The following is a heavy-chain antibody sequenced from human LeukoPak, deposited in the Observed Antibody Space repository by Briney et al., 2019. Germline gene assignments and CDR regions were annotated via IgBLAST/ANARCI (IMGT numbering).Heavy chain of an antibody. CDR1: GFTSSGYA. D-gene: IGHD3-9*01. Sequence: GGALRLSSAASGFTSSGYAIHRLRQAPGKGLEWVAIISYYGTNKYYADSVRGRFTISRDNSKKTLYLQMNSLRAEDTAVYYGAIEFGWLSGFDNWGQGTLVTVSS. V-gene: IGHV3-30-3*01. CDR2: ISYYGTNK. J-gene: IGHJ4*02. CDR3: AIEFGWLSGFDN.